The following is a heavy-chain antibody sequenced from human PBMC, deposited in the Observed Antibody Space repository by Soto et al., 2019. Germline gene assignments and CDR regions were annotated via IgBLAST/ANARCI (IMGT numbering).Heavy chain of an antibody. CDR3: ARARAVFDSGTYEGGYYYFDN. D-gene: IGHD3-10*01. Sequence: SETLSLTCAVYGGSLSDYYLCWIRQPPGKGLEWTGQINHSGSTRYNPSLKGRVTISIVALNHFFVELNSVTAADTAVYYCARARAVFDSGTYEGGYYYFDNWGPGTLVT. CDR2: INHSGST. V-gene: IGHV4-34*01. J-gene: IGHJ4*02. CDR1: GGSLSDYY.